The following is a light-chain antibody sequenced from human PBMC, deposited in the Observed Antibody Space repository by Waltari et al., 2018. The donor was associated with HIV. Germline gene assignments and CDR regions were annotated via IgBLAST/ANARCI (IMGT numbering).Light chain of an antibody. CDR1: QSVGTN. V-gene: IGKV3-15*01. CDR2: GAS. CDR3: QQYQTWPLT. J-gene: IGKJ3*01. Sequence: ETVMTQSPVTLSVSPGERATLSCRASQSVGTNVTWYQRKSGQAPRLLIYGASTRATAIPARCSGSGSGTEFTLTITSLQSDDYATYYCQQYQTWPLTFGPGTTVDI.